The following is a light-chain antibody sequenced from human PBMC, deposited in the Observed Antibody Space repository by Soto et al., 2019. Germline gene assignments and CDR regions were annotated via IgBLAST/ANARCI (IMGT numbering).Light chain of an antibody. Sequence: EIVLTQSPGTLSLSPGERATLSCRASQSVSTNFAWYQQRPGQAPRLLFYGASTRATGIPVRFSGSGSGADYTLTISSLEPEDFAVYYCQQRSNWPPLTFGGGTKVDIK. V-gene: IGKV3-11*01. CDR3: QQRSNWPPLT. CDR2: GAS. J-gene: IGKJ4*01. CDR1: QSVSTN.